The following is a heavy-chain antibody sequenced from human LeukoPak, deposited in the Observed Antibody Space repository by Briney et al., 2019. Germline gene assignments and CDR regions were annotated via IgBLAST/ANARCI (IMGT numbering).Heavy chain of an antibody. Sequence: NPSETLFLTCTVSGGSFSTYYWSWIRQPPGKGLEWIGYTYYSGSANYNPSLKSRATISVDMSKNLFSLKLSSVTAADTAVYFCARHGSSWTFDYWGQGTLVTVSP. D-gene: IGHD6-13*01. V-gene: IGHV4-59*08. CDR1: GGSFSTYY. J-gene: IGHJ4*02. CDR2: TYYSGSA. CDR3: ARHGSSWTFDY.